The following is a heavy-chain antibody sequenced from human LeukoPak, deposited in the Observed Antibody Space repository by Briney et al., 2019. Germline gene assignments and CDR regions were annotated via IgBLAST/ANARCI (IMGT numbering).Heavy chain of an antibody. CDR2: IYTSGST. D-gene: IGHD5-18*01. CDR1: GGSISSGSYY. CDR3: ARAPGYSFRSDYYYYMDV. V-gene: IGHV4-61*02. J-gene: IGHJ6*03. Sequence: SETLSLTCTVSGGSISSGSYYWSWIRQPAGKGLEWIGRIYTSGSTNYNPSLKSRVTISVDTSKNQFSLKLSSVTPADTAVYYCARAPGYSFRSDYYYYMDVWGKGTTVTVSS.